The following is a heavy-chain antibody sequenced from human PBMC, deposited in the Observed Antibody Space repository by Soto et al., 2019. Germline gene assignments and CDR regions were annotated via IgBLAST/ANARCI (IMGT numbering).Heavy chain of an antibody. D-gene: IGHD6-13*01. CDR2: IWYDGSNK. J-gene: IGHJ6*02. CDR1: GFTFSSYG. Sequence: GGSLRLSCAASGFTFSSYGMHWVRQAPGKGLEWVAVIWYDGSNKYYADSVKGRFTISRDNSKNTLYLQMNSLRAEDTAVYYCARDFNQDVAAAHSYNRYGMDVWGQGTTVTVSS. V-gene: IGHV3-33*01. CDR3: ARDFNQDVAAAHSYNRYGMDV.